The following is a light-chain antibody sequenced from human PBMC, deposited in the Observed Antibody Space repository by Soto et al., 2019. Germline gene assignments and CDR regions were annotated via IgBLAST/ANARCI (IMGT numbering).Light chain of an antibody. V-gene: IGLV2-14*01. CDR3: KSYAVGSTYV. CDR1: GSDIGYFNY. Sequence: QSALTQPASVSGSPGQSITISCTGTGSDIGYFNYVSWYQQQPGKAPKLMIYEVDNRPSGVSIRFSGSKSGSTASLTISGLQAEDEADYYRKSYAVGSTYVFGTGTKVTVL. CDR2: EVD. J-gene: IGLJ1*01.